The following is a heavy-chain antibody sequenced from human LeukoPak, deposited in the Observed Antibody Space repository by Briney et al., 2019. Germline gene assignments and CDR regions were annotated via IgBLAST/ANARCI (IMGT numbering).Heavy chain of an antibody. CDR2: IRSNGGST. D-gene: IGHD5-18*01. V-gene: IGHV3-64*01. Sequence: PGGSLRLSCAASGFTFSSYAMHWVRQAPGKGLEYVSAIRSNGGSTYYANSVKGRFTISRDNSKNTLYLQMGSLRAEDMAVYYCARGGRGYSLSDFDYWGQGTLVTVSS. J-gene: IGHJ4*02. CDR1: GFTFSSYA. CDR3: ARGGRGYSLSDFDY.